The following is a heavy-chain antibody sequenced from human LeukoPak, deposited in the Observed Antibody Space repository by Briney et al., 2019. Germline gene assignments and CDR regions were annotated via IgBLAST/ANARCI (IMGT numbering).Heavy chain of an antibody. D-gene: IGHD4-17*01. V-gene: IGHV4-31*03. Sequence: SQTLSLTCTVSGGSISSGGYYWSWIRQHPGKGLEWIGYIYYSGSTYYNPSLKSRVTISVDTSKNQFSLKLSPVTAADTAVYYCASSSGDYNWYFDLWGRGTLVTVSS. CDR2: IYYSGST. CDR1: GGSISSGGYY. J-gene: IGHJ2*01. CDR3: ASSSGDYNWYFDL.